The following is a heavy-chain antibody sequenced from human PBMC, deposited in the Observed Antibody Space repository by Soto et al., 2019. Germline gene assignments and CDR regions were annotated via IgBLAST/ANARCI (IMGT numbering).Heavy chain of an antibody. Sequence: PGGSLRLSCAASGFTFSSYWMSWVRQAPGKGLEWVANIKQDGSEKYYVDSVKGRFTISRDNAKNSLYLQMNSLRAEDTAVYYCARELGYCSGGSCYIDGALDSWGQGTRVTVSS. V-gene: IGHV3-7*05. D-gene: IGHD2-15*01. CDR2: IKQDGSEK. CDR3: ARELGYCSGGSCYIDGALDS. J-gene: IGHJ3*01. CDR1: GFTFSSYW.